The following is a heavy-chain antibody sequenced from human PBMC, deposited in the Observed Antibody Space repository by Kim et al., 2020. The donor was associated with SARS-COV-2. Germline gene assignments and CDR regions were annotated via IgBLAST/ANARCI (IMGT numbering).Heavy chain of an antibody. J-gene: IGHJ4*02. CDR1: GFTFSSYG. D-gene: IGHD6-19*01. CDR2: ISYDGSNK. Sequence: GGSLRLSCAASGFTFSSYGMHWVRQAPGKGLEWVAVISYDGSNKYYADSVKGRFTISRDNSKNTLYLQMNSLRAEDTAVYYCANAVGGRQWLVQGYWGQG. V-gene: IGHV3-30*18. CDR3: ANAVGGRQWLVQGY.